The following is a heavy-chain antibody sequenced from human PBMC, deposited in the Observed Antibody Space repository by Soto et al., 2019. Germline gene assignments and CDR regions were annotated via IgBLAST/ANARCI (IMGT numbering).Heavy chain of an antibody. CDR3: ATLGYSSSSY. V-gene: IGHV4-39*01. J-gene: IGHJ4*02. CDR1: GGSISSSSYY. CDR2: IYYSGST. D-gene: IGHD6-6*01. Sequence: SETLSLTCTVSGGSISSSSYYWGWIRQPPGKGLEWIGSIYYSGSTYYNPSLKSRVTISVDTSKNQFSLKLSSVTAADTAVYYCATLGYSSSSYWGQGTLVTVSS.